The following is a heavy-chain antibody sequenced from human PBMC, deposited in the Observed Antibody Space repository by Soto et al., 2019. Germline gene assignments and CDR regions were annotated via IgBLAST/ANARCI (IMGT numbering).Heavy chain of an antibody. J-gene: IGHJ6*02. CDR3: AGGPGSCLDV. Sequence: QVQLVQSGAEEKKPGASVKVSCKASGYTFTNYAMHWVRQAPGQRLEWMGWINAGNGNTKYSQKFQGRVPITRDTSASKAYMELSSLRYEDTAVSYCAGGPGSCLDVWGQGNTVTVSS. D-gene: IGHD3-10*01. CDR1: GYTFTNYA. CDR2: INAGNGNT. V-gene: IGHV1-3*05.